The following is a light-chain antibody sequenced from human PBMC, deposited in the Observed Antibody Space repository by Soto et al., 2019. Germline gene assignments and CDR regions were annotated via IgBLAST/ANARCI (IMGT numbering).Light chain of an antibody. CDR2: DAS. Sequence: EIVLTQSTGTLSLSPGERATLSCRASQSVSSSYLAWYQQKPGQAPRLLIYDASTRATGIPDRTSGSGSGTDFTLTTSRLEPEDFAVYYCQQYGSSPWTFGQGTRVEIK. CDR3: QQYGSSPWT. CDR1: QSVSSSY. V-gene: IGKV3-20*01. J-gene: IGKJ1*01.